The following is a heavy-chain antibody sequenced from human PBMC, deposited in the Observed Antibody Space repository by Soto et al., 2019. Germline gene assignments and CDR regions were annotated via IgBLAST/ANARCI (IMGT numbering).Heavy chain of an antibody. CDR1: GGTFSSYA. Sequence: QVQLVQSGAEVKKPGSSVKVSCKASGGTFSSYAISWVRQGPGQGLEWMGGIIPIFGTANYAQKFQGRVTITADESTSTAYMELSSLRSEDTAVYSCARDFLRGYGRGYWGQGTLVTVSS. D-gene: IGHD5-18*01. CDR2: IIPIFGTA. J-gene: IGHJ4*02. CDR3: ARDFLRGYGRGY. V-gene: IGHV1-69*01.